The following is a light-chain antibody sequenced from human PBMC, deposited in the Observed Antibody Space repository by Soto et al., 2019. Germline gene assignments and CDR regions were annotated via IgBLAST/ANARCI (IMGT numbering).Light chain of an antibody. Sequence: LTQPRSVSGSPGQSVTISRTGTSSDVGGYNYVSWYQQHPGKAPKLMIYDVSKRPSGVPDRFSGSKSGNTASLTISGLQAEDEADYYCCSYAGSYVFGTGTKVTVL. CDR1: SSDVGGYNY. V-gene: IGLV2-11*01. J-gene: IGLJ1*01. CDR2: DVS. CDR3: CSYAGSYV.